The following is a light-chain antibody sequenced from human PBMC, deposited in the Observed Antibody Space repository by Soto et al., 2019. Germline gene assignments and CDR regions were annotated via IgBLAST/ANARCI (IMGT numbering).Light chain of an antibody. CDR1: QSLTSSY. CDR3: QQYGNSHT. CDR2: GAS. V-gene: IGKV3-20*01. J-gene: IGKJ5*01. Sequence: EIVLTQSPGTLSLSPGERSTLSCMAIQSLTSSYLAWYQQKPGQAPRLLIYGASSRATGIPDRLSGSGSGTDFTLTISRLEPEDFAVYYCQQYGNSHTFGQGTRLEIK.